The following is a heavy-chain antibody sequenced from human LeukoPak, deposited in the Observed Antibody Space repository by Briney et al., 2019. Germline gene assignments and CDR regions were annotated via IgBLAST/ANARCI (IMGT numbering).Heavy chain of an antibody. J-gene: IGHJ4*02. CDR3: ARDDIKELVPFDY. CDR2: INPNSGGT. Sequence: ASVKVSCKASGYTFTGYYMHWVRQAPGQGLEWMGWINPNSGGTNYAQKFQGRVTMTRDTSISTAYMELSRLRSDDTAVYYCARDDIKELVPFDYWGQGTLVTVSS. D-gene: IGHD6-13*01. CDR1: GYTFTGYY. V-gene: IGHV1-2*02.